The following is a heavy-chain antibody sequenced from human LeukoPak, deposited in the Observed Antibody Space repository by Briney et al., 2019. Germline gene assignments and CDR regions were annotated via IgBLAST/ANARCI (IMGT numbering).Heavy chain of an antibody. CDR2: ISAYNGNT. CDR1: GYTFTSYG. J-gene: IGHJ3*02. V-gene: IGHV1-18*01. D-gene: IGHD2-21*01. CDR3: ARDLVVPPSNAFYI. Sequence: ASVKVSCKASGYTFTSYGISWVRQAPGQGLEWMGWISAYNGNTNYAQKLQGRVTMTTDTSTSTAYMELRSLRSDDTAVYYCARDLVVPPSNAFYIWGQGTMVTVSS.